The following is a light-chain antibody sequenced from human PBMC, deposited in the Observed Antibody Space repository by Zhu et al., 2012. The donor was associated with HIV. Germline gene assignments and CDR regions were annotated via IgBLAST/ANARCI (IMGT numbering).Light chain of an antibody. CDR1: QSVSS. J-gene: IGKJ4*01. CDR3: QQRRNWPLT. Sequence: EIVLTQYPGTLSLSPGDKTILSCKASQSVSSLAWYQQKPGQAPSLVIYGVSKRAAGIPARFSGSGSGTDFTLTISSLEPEDFAVYYCQQRRNWPLTFGGGTRVEI. V-gene: IGKV3-11*01. CDR2: GVS.